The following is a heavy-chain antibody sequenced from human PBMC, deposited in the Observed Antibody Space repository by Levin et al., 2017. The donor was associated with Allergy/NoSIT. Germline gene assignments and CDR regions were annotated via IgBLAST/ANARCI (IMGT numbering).Heavy chain of an antibody. D-gene: IGHD3-22*01. Sequence: ASVKVSCKASRYIFSDYFIHWVRQAPGQGLEWMGWINPHSGDTKYAQESQGRVTMTRDTSISTAYMELTRLTSDDTAVYYCARDLYNDDSVFGYWGQGTLVNVFS. CDR2: INPHSGDT. V-gene: IGHV1-2*02. J-gene: IGHJ4*02. CDR1: RYIFSDYF. CDR3: ARDLYNDDSVFGY.